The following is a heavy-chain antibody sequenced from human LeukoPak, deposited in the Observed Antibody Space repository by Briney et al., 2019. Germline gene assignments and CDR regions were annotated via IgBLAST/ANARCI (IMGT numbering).Heavy chain of an antibody. V-gene: IGHV4-59*08. CDR2: IYYTGNT. CDR1: GGSISSYY. J-gene: IGHJ5*02. Sequence: KPSETLSLTCTVSGGSISSYYWSWIRQPPGKGLEGIGYIYYTGNTDYNPSLKSRVTISVDTSKNQFSLKLSSVTAADTAVYYCARQSVGTGTTDMWFDPWGQGTLVTVSS. CDR3: ARQSVGTGTTDMWFDP. D-gene: IGHD1-7*01.